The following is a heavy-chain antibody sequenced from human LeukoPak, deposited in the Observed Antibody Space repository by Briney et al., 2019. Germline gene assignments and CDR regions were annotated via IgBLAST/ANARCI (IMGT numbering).Heavy chain of an antibody. CDR1: GGSISSGSYY. D-gene: IGHD6-19*01. CDR2: IYTSGST. V-gene: IGHV4-61*02. CDR3: ARDREAWSSSGWYGSGGYYFDY. Sequence: SETLSLTCTVSGGSISSGSYYWSWIRQPAGKGLEWIGRIYTSGSTNYNPSLKSRVTISVDTSKNQFSLKLSSVTAADTAVYYCARDREAWSSSGWYGSGGYYFDYWGQGTLVTVSS. J-gene: IGHJ4*02.